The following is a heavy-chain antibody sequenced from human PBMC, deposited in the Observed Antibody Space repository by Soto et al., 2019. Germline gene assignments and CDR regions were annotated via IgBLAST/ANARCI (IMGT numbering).Heavy chain of an antibody. CDR2: IYHSGST. D-gene: IGHD6-19*01. V-gene: IGHV4-30-2*01. Sequence: SETLSLTCAVSGGSISSGGYSWSWIRQPPGKGLEWIGYIYHSGSTYYNPSLKSRVTISVDRSKNQFSLKLSSVTAADTAVYYCARVKGSGWAGAFDIWGQGTMVTVSS. CDR3: ARVKGSGWAGAFDI. CDR1: GGSISSGGYS. J-gene: IGHJ3*02.